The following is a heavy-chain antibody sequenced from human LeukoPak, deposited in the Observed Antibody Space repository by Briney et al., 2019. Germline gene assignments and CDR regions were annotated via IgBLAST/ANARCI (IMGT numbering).Heavy chain of an antibody. V-gene: IGHV5-51*01. CDR1: GYSFTSYW. CDR3: ARSHYDILTGNYTPRGYYGMDV. Sequence: GESLKISCKGSGYSFTSYWIGWVRQMPGKGLEWMGIIYPGDSDTRYSPSFQGQVTISADKSISTAYLQWSSLKASDTAMYYCARSHYDILTGNYTPRGYYGMDVWGQGTTVTVSS. J-gene: IGHJ6*02. CDR2: IYPGDSDT. D-gene: IGHD3-9*01.